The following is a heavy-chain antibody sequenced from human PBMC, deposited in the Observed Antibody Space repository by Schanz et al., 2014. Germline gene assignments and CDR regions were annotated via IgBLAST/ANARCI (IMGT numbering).Heavy chain of an antibody. CDR2: INSDGSDT. CDR3: ARDPVEGAPTPYYFDS. Sequence: EVQLVESGGGLVQPGGSLRLSCAASGFTFTSYWMHWARQAPGKGLVWVSRINSDGSDTSYVDSAKGRFTISRDNTKNSVFLQMSSLRVEDTGLYFCARDPVEGAPTPYYFDSWGPGTLVTVSS. J-gene: IGHJ4*02. D-gene: IGHD1-26*01. V-gene: IGHV3-74*01. CDR1: GFTFTSYW.